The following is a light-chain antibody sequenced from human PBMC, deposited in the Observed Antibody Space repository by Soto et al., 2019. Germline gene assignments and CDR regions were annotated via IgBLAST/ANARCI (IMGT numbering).Light chain of an antibody. J-gene: IGKJ1*01. Sequence: DIVMTQSPATLSVSPGERATLSCRASQSVGKSLAWYQQKPGQAPRLLIYAASTRATGIPARFSGSGSGTEFTLTISSLQSEDFAVYYCQQYNNWPVFGQGTKVDI. V-gene: IGKV3-15*01. CDR3: QQYNNWPV. CDR2: AAS. CDR1: QSVGKS.